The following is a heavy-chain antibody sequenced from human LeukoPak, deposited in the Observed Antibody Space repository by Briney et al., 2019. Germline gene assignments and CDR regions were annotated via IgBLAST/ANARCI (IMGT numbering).Heavy chain of an antibody. CDR1: GYFISSGYD. CDR3: ARHEGAWFGELYYFDY. CDR2: ICHSGST. V-gene: IGHV4-38-2*01. Sequence: PSETLSLTCAVSGYFISSGYDWGWIRHPPGKGLVWIGCICHSGSTYCTPSLRRRVTLSEDTSKNQFSLKLSAVTAADTAVYYCARHEGAWFGELYYFDYWGQGTLVTVSS. J-gene: IGHJ4*02. D-gene: IGHD3-10*01.